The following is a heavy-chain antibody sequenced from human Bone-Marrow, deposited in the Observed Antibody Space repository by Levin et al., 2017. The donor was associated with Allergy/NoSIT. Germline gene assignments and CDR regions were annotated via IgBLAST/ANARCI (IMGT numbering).Heavy chain of an antibody. Sequence: PGGSLRLSCAASGFSFSTYWMSWVRQAPGKGLEWVANIKEDGSGVYYVDSVQGRFTISRDNPKNSLYLQINSLRAEDTAVYYCARWGGFHLDSWGQGTLVTVSS. CDR3: ARWGGFHLDS. V-gene: IGHV3-7*01. J-gene: IGHJ4*02. D-gene: IGHD5-12*01. CDR1: GFSFSTYW. CDR2: IKEDGSGV.